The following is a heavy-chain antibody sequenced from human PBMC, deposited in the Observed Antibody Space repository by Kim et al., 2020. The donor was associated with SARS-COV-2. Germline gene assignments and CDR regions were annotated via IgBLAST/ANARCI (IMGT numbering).Heavy chain of an antibody. CDR2: ISHDGSNT. D-gene: IGHD2-15*01. CDR3: ARQYCGGGTCLFDY. V-gene: IGHV3-30*04. CDR1: GFTFITYA. Sequence: GGSLRLSCGASGFTFITYAMHWVRQAPGKGLEWVAAISHDGSNTYYPDSVKGRFTISSDNSKNTVYLQMNSLRAEDTAMYYCARQYCGGGTCLFDYWGQGSLGTVSS. J-gene: IGHJ4*02.